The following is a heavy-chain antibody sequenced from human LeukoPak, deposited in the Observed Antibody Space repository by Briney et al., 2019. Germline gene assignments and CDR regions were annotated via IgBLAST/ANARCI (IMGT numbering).Heavy chain of an antibody. D-gene: IGHD6-13*01. CDR1: CYTFTHYG. J-gene: IGHJ5*02. Sequence: ASVKVSCKTSCYTFTHYGISWVRQVPGQGLEWLGWINTSNGNTNFAQKVQGRVTMTTDTSTSTAYMELRSLRSDDTAVYYCARDLRFIPAASANGWFDPWGQGTLVTVSS. CDR2: INTSNGNT. CDR3: ARDLRFIPAASANGWFDP. V-gene: IGHV1-18*01.